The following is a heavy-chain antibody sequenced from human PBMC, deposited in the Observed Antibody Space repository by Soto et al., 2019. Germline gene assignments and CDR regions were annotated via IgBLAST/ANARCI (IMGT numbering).Heavy chain of an antibody. CDR1: GGSISSSNW. CDR3: AREAPGITVTYYFDY. D-gene: IGHD4-17*01. J-gene: IGHJ4*02. CDR2: IYHSGST. V-gene: IGHV4-4*02. Sequence: SETLSLTCAVSGGSISSSNWWSWVRQPPGKGLEWIGEIYHSGSTNYNPSLKSRVTISVDKSKNQFSLKLSSVTAADTAVYYCAREAPGITVTYYFDYWGQGTLVTVSS.